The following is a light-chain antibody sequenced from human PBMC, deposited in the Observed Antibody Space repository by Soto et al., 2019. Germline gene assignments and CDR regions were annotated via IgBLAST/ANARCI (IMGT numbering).Light chain of an antibody. CDR1: SSDVGGYNL. V-gene: IGLV2-11*01. J-gene: IGLJ3*02. CDR2: DVS. CDR3: CSYAGSSLWV. Sequence: QSALTQPRSVSESPGQSVTTSCTGTSSDVGGYNLVSWYQQHPGKAPKLVIYDVSKWPSGVPGRFFGSKSGNTASLTISGLQAEDEADYYCCSYAGSSLWVFGGGTKLTVL.